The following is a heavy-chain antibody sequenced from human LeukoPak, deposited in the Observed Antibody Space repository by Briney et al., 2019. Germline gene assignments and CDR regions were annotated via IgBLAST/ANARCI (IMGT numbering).Heavy chain of an antibody. CDR1: GYRFTSYG. V-gene: IGHV1-2*02. J-gene: IGHJ4*02. CDR2: INPNSGGT. Sequence: ASVKVSCKASGYRFTSYGISWVRQAPGQGLEWMGWINPNSGGTNYAQKFQGRVTMTRDTSISTAYMELSRLRSDDTAVYYCARSHGYSSGWYSDYFDYWGQGTLVTVSS. D-gene: IGHD6-19*01. CDR3: ARSHGYSSGWYSDYFDY.